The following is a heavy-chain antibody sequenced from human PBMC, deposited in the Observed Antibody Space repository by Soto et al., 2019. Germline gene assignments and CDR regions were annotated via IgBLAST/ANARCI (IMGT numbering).Heavy chain of an antibody. V-gene: IGHV3-30*18. Sequence: GGSLRLSCAASGFTFSSYGMHWVRQAPGKGLAWVAVISYDGSNKYYADSVKGRFTISRDNSKNTLYLQMNSLRAEDTAAYYFSKDGGRSNYYYYYYGMDVWGQGTTVTVSS. D-gene: IGHD4-4*01. CDR2: ISYDGSNK. CDR1: GFTFSSYG. CDR3: SKDGGRSNYYYYYYGMDV. J-gene: IGHJ6*02.